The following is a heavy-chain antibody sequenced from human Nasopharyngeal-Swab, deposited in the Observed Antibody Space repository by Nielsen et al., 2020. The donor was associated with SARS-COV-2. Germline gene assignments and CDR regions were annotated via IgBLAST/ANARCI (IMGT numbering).Heavy chain of an antibody. J-gene: IGHJ6*02. CDR3: AREVGSGWYRARYYGMDV. Sequence: ASVKVSCKASGHTFTSYAMNWVRQAPGQGLEWMGWINTNTGNPTYAQGFTGRFVFSLDTSVSTAYLQISSLKAEDTAVYYCAREVGSGWYRARYYGMDVWGQGTTVTVSS. CDR1: GHTFTSYA. V-gene: IGHV7-4-1*02. D-gene: IGHD6-19*01. CDR2: INTNTGNP.